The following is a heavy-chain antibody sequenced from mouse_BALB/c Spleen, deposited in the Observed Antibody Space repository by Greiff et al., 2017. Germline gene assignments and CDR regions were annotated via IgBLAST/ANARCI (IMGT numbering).Heavy chain of an antibody. CDR3: ARLYFDV. Sequence: AQLPQRASSLVKLSQSLPHICSVSGDSITSCYWNWTRKFPGNKLEYMGYISYSGSTYYNPSLKSRISITRDTSKNQYYLQLNSVTTEDTATYYCARLYFDVWGAGTTVTVSS. CDR1: GDSITSCY. V-gene: IGHV3-8*02. CDR2: ISYSGST. J-gene: IGHJ1*01.